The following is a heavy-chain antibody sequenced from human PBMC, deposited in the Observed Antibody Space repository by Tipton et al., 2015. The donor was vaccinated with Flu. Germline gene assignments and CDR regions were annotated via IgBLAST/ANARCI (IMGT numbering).Heavy chain of an antibody. CDR3: ARVKGNYDFWSGYDLRAFDI. CDR1: GGSISSYY. D-gene: IGHD3-3*01. J-gene: IGHJ3*02. CDR2: IYYSGST. V-gene: IGHV4-59*12. Sequence: TLSLTCTVSGGSISSYYWSWIRQPPGKGLEWIGYIYYSGSTNYSPSLKSRVTISVDTSKNQFSLKLSSVTAADTAVYYCARVKGNYDFWSGYDLRAFDIWGQGTMVTVSS.